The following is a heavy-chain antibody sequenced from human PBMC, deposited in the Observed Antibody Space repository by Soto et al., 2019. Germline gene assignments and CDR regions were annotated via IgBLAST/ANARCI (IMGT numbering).Heavy chain of an antibody. CDR2: ISYDGSNK. D-gene: IGHD2-15*01. CDR1: GFTFSSYG. Sequence: GGSLRLSCAASGFTFSSYGIHLVRQAPGKGLEWVAVISYDGSNKYYADSVKGRFTISRDTSKNTLYLQMNSLRAEDTAVYYCAKERDIVVVVAPLDYWGQGT. CDR3: AKERDIVVVVAPLDY. J-gene: IGHJ4*02. V-gene: IGHV3-30*18.